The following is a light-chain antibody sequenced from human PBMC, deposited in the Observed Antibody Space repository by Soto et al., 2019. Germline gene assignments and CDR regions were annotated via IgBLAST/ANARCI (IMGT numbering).Light chain of an antibody. V-gene: IGKV3-15*01. CDR2: GAS. Sequence: EVVMTQSPDTLSVSPGQRATLSCRASQSVNSNLAWYQQKLGQPPRLLIYGASTRATDIPPRFSGSGSETDFTLTINRLQSEDFAIYYCQQYNNWPRTFGQGTKVEIK. J-gene: IGKJ1*01. CDR3: QQYNNWPRT. CDR1: QSVNSN.